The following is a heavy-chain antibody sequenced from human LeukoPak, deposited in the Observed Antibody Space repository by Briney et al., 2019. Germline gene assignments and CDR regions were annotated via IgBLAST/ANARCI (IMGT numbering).Heavy chain of an antibody. CDR2: INPDSGGT. CDR3: ARDHLLFRQPPNWFDP. CDR1: GYTFSDYY. J-gene: IGHJ5*02. Sequence: ASVKVSCKASGYTFSDYYMHWVRQAPGQGLEWMGWINPDSGGTKYAQKFQDRVTMTSDTSVSTAYMELSRLRSDDTAVYYCARDHLLFRQPPNWFDPWGQGTLVTVSS. D-gene: IGHD1-14*01. V-gene: IGHV1-2*02.